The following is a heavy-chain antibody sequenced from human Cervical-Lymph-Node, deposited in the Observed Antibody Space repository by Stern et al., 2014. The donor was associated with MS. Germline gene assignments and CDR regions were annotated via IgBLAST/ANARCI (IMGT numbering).Heavy chain of an antibody. Sequence: QVQLQESGPRLVKPSETLSLTCSVSRGSISTYYWRWIRQPAGKGLEVIGRGSTTGNPGYNPSLKSRVTMSVDTSKNQFSLQLNSVTAADTAIYCCARDGSWSPLDYWGQGILVTVSS. V-gene: IGHV4-4*07. D-gene: IGHD6-13*01. CDR3: ARDGSWSPLDY. CDR1: RGSISTYY. J-gene: IGHJ4*01. CDR2: GSTTGNP.